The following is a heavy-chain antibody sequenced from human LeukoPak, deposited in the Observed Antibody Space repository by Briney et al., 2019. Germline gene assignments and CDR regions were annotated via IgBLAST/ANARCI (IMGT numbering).Heavy chain of an antibody. CDR1: GYTFTSYD. CDR3: ARGLRMTTVTTGLSGSIGY. J-gene: IGHJ4*02. CDR2: MNPNSGNT. Sequence: GASVKVSCKASGYTFTSYDINWVRQATGQGLEWMGWMNPNSGNTGYAQKFQGRVTMTRNTSISTAYMELSSLRSEDTAVYYCARGLRMTTVTTGLSGSIGYWGQGTLVTVSS. V-gene: IGHV1-8*01. D-gene: IGHD4-17*01.